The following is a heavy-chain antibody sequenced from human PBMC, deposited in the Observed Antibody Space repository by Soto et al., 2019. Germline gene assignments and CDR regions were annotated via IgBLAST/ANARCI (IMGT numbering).Heavy chain of an antibody. CDR3: RVWDGDASFYYYDGMDV. J-gene: IGHJ6*02. V-gene: IGHV4-39*01. D-gene: IGHD4-17*01. CDR1: GGSISSSSYY. CDR2: IYYNGST. Sequence: SETLSLTCTVSGGSISSSSYYWGWIRQPPGKGLEWIGSIYYNGSTYYNPSLKSRVTISVDTSKNQFSLKLSSVTAADTAVYYCRVWDGDASFYYYDGMDVGGQGTTVT.